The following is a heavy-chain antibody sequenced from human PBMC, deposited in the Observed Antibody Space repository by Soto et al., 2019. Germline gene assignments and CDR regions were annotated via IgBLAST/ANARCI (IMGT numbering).Heavy chain of an antibody. CDR3: ARATADPYYYYGMDV. CDR1: DGTSVGHG. V-gene: IGHV4-59*11. J-gene: IGHJ6*02. CDR2: IYYSGST. Sequence: VSDGTSVGHGWSWIRQPPGKGLEWIGYIYYSGSTNYNPSLKSRVTISVDTSKNQFSLKLSSVTAADTAVYYCARATADPYYYYGMDVWGQGTTVTVSS. D-gene: IGHD6-25*01.